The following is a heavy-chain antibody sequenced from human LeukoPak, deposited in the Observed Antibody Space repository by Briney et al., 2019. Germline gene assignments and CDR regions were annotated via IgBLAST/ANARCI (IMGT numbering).Heavy chain of an antibody. J-gene: IGHJ4*02. CDR3: ARDPVEISYDY. CDR2: ISSSGSNI. D-gene: IGHD5-24*01. CDR1: GFTFSDYY. V-gene: IGHV3-11*04. Sequence: PGGPLRLSCAASGFTFSDYYMSWIRQAPGEGLEWVSYISSSGSNIYYADSVRGRFTISRDNAKNSLYLQMISLRAEDTAVYYCARDPVEISYDYWGQGTLVTVSS.